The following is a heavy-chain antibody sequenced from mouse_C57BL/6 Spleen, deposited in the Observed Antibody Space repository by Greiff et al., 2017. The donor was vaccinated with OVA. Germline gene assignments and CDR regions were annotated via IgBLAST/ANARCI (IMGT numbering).Heavy chain of an antibody. J-gene: IGHJ2*01. CDR2: IDPSDSYT. V-gene: IGHV1-59*01. Sequence: VQLQQPGAELVRPGTSVKLSCKASGYTFTSYWMHWVKQRPGQGLEWIGVIDPSDSYTNYNQKFKGKATLTVDTSSSTAYLQLSSLTSEDSAVYYWARTYDYGGTDYFDYWGQGTTLTVSS. D-gene: IGHD2-4*01. CDR3: ARTYDYGGTDYFDY. CDR1: GYTFTSYW.